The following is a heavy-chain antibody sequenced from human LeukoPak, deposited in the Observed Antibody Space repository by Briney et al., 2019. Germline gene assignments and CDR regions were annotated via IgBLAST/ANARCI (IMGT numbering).Heavy chain of an antibody. V-gene: IGHV3-23*01. J-gene: IGHJ4*02. D-gene: IGHD6-13*01. CDR1: GFTFSSYA. CDR3: AKTRPLDSSSWSHGDY. Sequence: GGSLRHSCAASGFTFSSYAMSWVRQAPGKGLEWVSAISGSGDSTYYGDSVKGRSTISRDNSKNTLYLQMNSLRAEDTAVYYCAKTRPLDSSSWSHGDYWGQGTPVTVSS. CDR2: ISGSGDST.